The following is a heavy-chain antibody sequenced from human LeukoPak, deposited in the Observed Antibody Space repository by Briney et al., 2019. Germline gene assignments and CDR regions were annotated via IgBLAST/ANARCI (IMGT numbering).Heavy chain of an antibody. CDR3: AREDHSNYNY. D-gene: IGHD4-11*01. V-gene: IGHV3-7*01. CDR1: GFTFSSYW. J-gene: IGHJ4*02. CDR2: IKQDGGER. Sequence: PGGSLRLSCAVSGFTFSSYWMSWVRQAPGKGLEWVANIKQDGGERFYVDSVKGRFTISRDNAKNSLYLQTNSLRVEDTAVYYCAREDHSNYNYWGQGTLVTVSS.